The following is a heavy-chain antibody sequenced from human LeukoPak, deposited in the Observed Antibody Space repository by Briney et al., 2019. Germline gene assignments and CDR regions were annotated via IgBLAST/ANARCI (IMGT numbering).Heavy chain of an antibody. CDR3: ATDFNKGFDP. CDR1: GFTVGEYS. CDR2: ISRRSGII. Sequence: GGSLCLSCPASGFTVGEYSMRWAGQEPGRGRGSVSYISRRSGIIYYACSVKGRFTISRDNAKNSLYLQTDRLGVEDMAVYHCATDFNKGFDPWGQGTLVTVSS. J-gene: IGHJ5*02. D-gene: IGHD1/OR15-1a*01. V-gene: IGHV3-48*04.